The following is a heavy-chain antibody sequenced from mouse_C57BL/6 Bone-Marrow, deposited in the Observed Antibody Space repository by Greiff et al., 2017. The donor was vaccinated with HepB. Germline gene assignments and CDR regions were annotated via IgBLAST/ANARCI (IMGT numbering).Heavy chain of an antibody. J-gene: IGHJ3*01. CDR2: FYPGSGSI. V-gene: IGHV1-62-2*01. Sequence: VQLQQSGAELVKPGASVKLSCKVSGYTFTEYTIHWVKKRYGQGLEWIGWFYPGSGSIKYNEKFTDKATLTADKSSSTVYMELSRLKSEYSAVYICSRHEVPITTVPSFAYWGQVTLVTFSA. CDR3: SRHEVPITTVPSFAY. D-gene: IGHD1-1*01. CDR1: GYTFTEYT.